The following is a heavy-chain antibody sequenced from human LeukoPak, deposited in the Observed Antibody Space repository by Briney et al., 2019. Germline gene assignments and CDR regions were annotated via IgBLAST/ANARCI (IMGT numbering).Heavy chain of an antibody. J-gene: IGHJ4*02. CDR2: IYYSGST. CDR1: GGSISGSSYY. D-gene: IGHD2-21*01. Sequence: SETLSLTCTVSGGSISGSSYYWDWIRQPPGKGLEWIGSIYYSGSTNYNPSLKSRVTISVDTSKNQFSLRVSSVTAADTAVYYCARHLNNCGDDCYIFDYWGQGTLVTVSS. V-gene: IGHV4-39*01. CDR3: ARHLNNCGDDCYIFDY.